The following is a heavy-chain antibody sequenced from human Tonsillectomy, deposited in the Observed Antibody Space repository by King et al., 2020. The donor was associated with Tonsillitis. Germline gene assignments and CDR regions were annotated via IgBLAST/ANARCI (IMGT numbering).Heavy chain of an antibody. J-gene: IGHJ2*01. V-gene: IGHV4-61*01. CDR1: GGSVSSSSYF. D-gene: IGHD2-2*01. CDR2: IYYSGST. CDR3: ARDYAPHWYFDL. Sequence: VQLQESGPGLVKPSETLSLTCTVSGGSVSSSSYFWSWIRQPPGKGLEWIGYIYYSGSTKYNPSLKSRVTISVDTSKNQFSLKVSSVTAADTAVYYCARDYAPHWYFDLWGRGTLVTVSS.